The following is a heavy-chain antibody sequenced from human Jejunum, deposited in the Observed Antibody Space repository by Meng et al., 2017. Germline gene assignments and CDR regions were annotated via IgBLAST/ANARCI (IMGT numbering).Heavy chain of an antibody. V-gene: IGHV3-48*03. J-gene: IGHJ4*02. CDR2: IRSSGSTI. D-gene: IGHD3-3*01. CDR1: GFIFSNFE. CDR3: ARQFNYDYWSGYSSYYFYY. Sequence: GESLKISCAASGFIFSNFEMNWVRQAPGKGLEWVSYIRSSGSTIYYADSVKGRFTISRDNAKNSLFLQMNSLRADDTAVYYCARQFNYDYWSGYSSYYFYYWGQGTLVTVSS.